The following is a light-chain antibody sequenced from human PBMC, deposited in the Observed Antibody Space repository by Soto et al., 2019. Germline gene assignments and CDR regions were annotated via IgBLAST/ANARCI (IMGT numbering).Light chain of an antibody. V-gene: IGKV3D-15*01. Sequence: EIVMTQFPSTLSVSPGERASLSCRASQSVSILLAWYQQKPGQAPRLLISGASSRATGIPDRFSGSGSGTDFTLTISRLESDDFALYYCQQYAEGTPITFGQGTRLEIK. CDR1: QSVSIL. J-gene: IGKJ5*01. CDR2: GAS. CDR3: QQYAEGTPIT.